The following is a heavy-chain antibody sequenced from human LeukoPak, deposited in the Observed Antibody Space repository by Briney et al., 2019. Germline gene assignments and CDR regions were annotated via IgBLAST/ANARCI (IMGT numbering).Heavy chain of an antibody. CDR2: IYYSGST. CDR1: GDSISSRDYY. J-gene: IGHJ4*02. D-gene: IGHD6-13*01. CDR3: ARGRAAREFDY. V-gene: IGHV4-61*08. Sequence: SETLSLTCSVSGDSISSRDYYWSWIRQPPGKGLEWIGYIYYSGSTNYNPSLKSQVTISVDTSKNQFSLKLSSVTAADTAVYYYARGRAAREFDYWGQGTLVTVSS.